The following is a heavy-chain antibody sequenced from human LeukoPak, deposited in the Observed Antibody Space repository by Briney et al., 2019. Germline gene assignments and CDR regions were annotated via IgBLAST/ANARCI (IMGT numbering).Heavy chain of an antibody. CDR3: AKEVRYSSLVQGDY. D-gene: IGHD6-19*01. Sequence: DPGGPLRLSCAASGFTFSSYAMSWVRQAPGKGLEWVSAISGSGGSTYYADSVKGRFTISRDNSKNTLYLQMNSLRAEDTAVYYCAKEVRYSSLVQGDYWGQGTLVTVSS. CDR2: ISGSGGST. J-gene: IGHJ4*02. V-gene: IGHV3-23*01. CDR1: GFTFSSYA.